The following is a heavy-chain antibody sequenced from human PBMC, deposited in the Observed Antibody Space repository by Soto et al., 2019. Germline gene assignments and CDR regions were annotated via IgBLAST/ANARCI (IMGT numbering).Heavy chain of an antibody. CDR2: NIPIFSTA. V-gene: IGHV1-69*12. CDR1: GGTISSYA. CDR3: ARDKTTEGYYERYYYYGMDV. D-gene: IGHD3-3*01. J-gene: IGHJ6*02. Sequence: QVQLVQSGAEVKKPGSSVKVSCKASGGTISSYAMSWVRQAPGQGLEWMGGNIPIFSTANYAQKFQGRVTITADESTSTAYMELSSLRSEDTAVYYCARDKTTEGYYERYYYYGMDVWGQGTTVTVSS.